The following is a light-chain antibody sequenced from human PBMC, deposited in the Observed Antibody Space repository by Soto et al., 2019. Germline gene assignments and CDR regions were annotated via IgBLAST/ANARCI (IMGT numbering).Light chain of an antibody. V-gene: IGKV3-20*01. Sequence: EIVLTQSPGTLSLSPGERATVSCRASQSVSSTYLAWYQQKPGQAPRLLIFGASSRATGIPDRFSGSGSGTDFTLTISRLDPEHFAVYYCQQYGSSPYTFGQGTMLEI. CDR1: QSVSSTY. CDR2: GAS. CDR3: QQYGSSPYT. J-gene: IGKJ2*01.